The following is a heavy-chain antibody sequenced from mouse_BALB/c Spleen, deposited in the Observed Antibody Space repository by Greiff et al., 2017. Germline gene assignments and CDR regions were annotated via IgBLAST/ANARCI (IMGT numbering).Heavy chain of an antibody. D-gene: IGHD2-3*01. V-gene: IGHV5-6-5*01. CDR1: GFTFSSYA. CDR2: ISSGGST. Sequence: EVKLMESGGGLVKPGGSLKLSCAASGFTFSSYAMSWVRQTPEKRLEWVASISSGGSTYYPDSVKGRFTISRDNARNILYLQMSSLRSEDTAMYYCAREDDGYYFDYWGQGTTLTVST. CDR3: AREDDGYYFDY. J-gene: IGHJ2*01.